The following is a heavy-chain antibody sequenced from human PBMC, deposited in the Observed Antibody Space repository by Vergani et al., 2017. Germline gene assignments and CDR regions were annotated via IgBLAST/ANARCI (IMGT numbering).Heavy chain of an antibody. J-gene: IGHJ4*02. CDR2: IYSGGSST. D-gene: IGHD6-19*01. CDR3: ATQAVAGSYYFDY. CDR1: GFTFSSYA. Sequence: EVQLLESGGGLVQPGGSLRLSCAASGFTFSSYAMSWVRQAPGKGLEWVSVIYSGGSSTYYADSVKVRFTISRDNSKNTLYLQMNSLRAEYTAVYYCATQAVAGSYYFDYWGQGTLVTVSS. V-gene: IGHV3-23*03.